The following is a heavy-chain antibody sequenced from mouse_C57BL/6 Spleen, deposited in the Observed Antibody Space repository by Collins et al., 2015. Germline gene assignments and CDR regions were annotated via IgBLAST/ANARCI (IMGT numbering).Heavy chain of an antibody. CDR2: IWWNDDK. CDR1: GFSLSTSNMG. J-gene: IGHJ3*01. V-gene: IGHV8-5*01. CDR3: AQMRGFAY. Sequence: QVTLKESGLGYCSLPDLSLTCSFSGFSLSTSNMGIGWIRQPSGKGLEWLAHIWWNDDKYYNPSLKSRLTISKDTSNNQVFLKITSVDTADTATYYCAQMRGFAYWGQGTLVTVSA.